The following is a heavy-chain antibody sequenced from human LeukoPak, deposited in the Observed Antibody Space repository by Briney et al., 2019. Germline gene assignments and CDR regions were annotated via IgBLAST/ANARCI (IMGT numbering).Heavy chain of an antibody. D-gene: IGHD2-21*02. J-gene: IGHJ4*02. Sequence: GGSLRLSCAASGFTFNTYAMSWVRQAPGKGLEWVSGIGGSGSSTYYAESVKGRFTISRDNSKNTLYLQMNSLRAEDTATYYCAKAFDDYFFDYWGQGALVTVSS. CDR3: AKAFDDYFFDY. V-gene: IGHV3-23*01. CDR2: IGGSGSST. CDR1: GFTFNTYA.